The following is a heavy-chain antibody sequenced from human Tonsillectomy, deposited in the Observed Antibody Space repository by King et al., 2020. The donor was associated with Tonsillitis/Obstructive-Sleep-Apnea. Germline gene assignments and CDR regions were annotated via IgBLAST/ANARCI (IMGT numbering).Heavy chain of an antibody. CDR1: GGSFSGYY. CDR2: ISHSGST. CDR3: ARDNGGGSAFDI. D-gene: IGHD3-16*01. V-gene: IGHV4-34*01. J-gene: IGHJ3*02. Sequence: VQLQQWGAGLLKPSETLSLTCGVYGGSFSGYYWTWIRQPPGKGLEWIGEISHSGSTNYNPSLKSRVTISVDPSKNQFSLKLSSGTAADTAVYYCARDNGGGSAFDIWGQGTMVTVSS.